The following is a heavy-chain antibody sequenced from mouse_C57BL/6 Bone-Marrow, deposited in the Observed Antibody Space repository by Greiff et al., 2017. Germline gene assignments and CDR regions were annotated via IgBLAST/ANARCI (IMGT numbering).Heavy chain of an antibody. Sequence: QVQLQQSGAELAKPGASVKLSCKASGYTFTSYWMHWVKQRPGQGLEWIGYINPSSGYTKYNQKFKDKATLTADKSSSTAYMQLSSLTYEDSAVYYCATRQLRLPGPFAYWGQGTLVTVSA. CDR2: INPSSGYT. CDR3: ATRQLRLPGPFAY. D-gene: IGHD3-2*02. J-gene: IGHJ3*01. V-gene: IGHV1-7*01. CDR1: GYTFTSYW.